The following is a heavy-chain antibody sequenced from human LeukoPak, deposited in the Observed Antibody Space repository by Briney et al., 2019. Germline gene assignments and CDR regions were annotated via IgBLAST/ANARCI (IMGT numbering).Heavy chain of an antibody. D-gene: IGHD6-6*01. Sequence: AGGSLRLSCAASGFTFSSYSMNWVRQAPGKGLEWVSSISSSSSYIYYADSVKGRFTISRDNAKNSLYLQMNSLRAEDTAVYYCARDRIAARPGWFDPWGQGTLVTVSS. CDR2: ISSSSSYI. CDR1: GFTFSSYS. V-gene: IGHV3-21*01. CDR3: ARDRIAARPGWFDP. J-gene: IGHJ5*02.